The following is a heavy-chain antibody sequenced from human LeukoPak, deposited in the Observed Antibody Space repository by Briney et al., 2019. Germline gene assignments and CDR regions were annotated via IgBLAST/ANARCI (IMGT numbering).Heavy chain of an antibody. D-gene: IGHD3-10*01. CDR1: GYTFTSYY. Sequence: ASVKVSCKASGYTFTSYYIHWVRQAPGQGLEWMGRINPNSGGTNYAQKFQGRVTMTRDTSISTAYMELSRLRSDDTAVYYCARIWVRRDYFDHWGQGTLLTVSS. V-gene: IGHV1-2*06. CDR2: INPNSGGT. CDR3: ARIWVRRDYFDH. J-gene: IGHJ4*02.